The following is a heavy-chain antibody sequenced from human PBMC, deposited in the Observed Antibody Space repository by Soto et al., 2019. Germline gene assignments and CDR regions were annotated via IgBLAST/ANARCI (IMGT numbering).Heavy chain of an antibody. CDR2: ISYDGSNE. CDR1: GFTFSSYG. CDR3: ANNLGIAVAGLFDY. V-gene: IGHV3-30*18. J-gene: IGHJ4*02. Sequence: GGSLRLSCAASGFTFSSYGMHWVRQAPGKGLDWVAVISYDGSNEYYADSLKGRFIISRDNSKTTLHLLLYILRAEDAAVYFRANNLGIAVAGLFDYWGQVPLGTVSS. D-gene: IGHD6-19*01.